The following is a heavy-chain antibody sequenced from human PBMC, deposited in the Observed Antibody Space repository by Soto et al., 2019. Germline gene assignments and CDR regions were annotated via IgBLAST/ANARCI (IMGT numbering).Heavy chain of an antibody. CDR3: ARAPTDSSGWYEPPLYYGMDV. D-gene: IGHD6-19*01. CDR1: GFTFSSYS. V-gene: IGHV3-21*01. J-gene: IGHJ6*02. CDR2: ISSSSSYI. Sequence: EVQLVESGGGLVKPGGSLRLSCAASGFTFSSYSMNWVRQAPGKGLEWVSSISSSSSYIYYADSVKGRFTISRDNAKNSLYLQMNSLRAEDTAVYYCARAPTDSSGWYEPPLYYGMDVWGQGTTVTVSS.